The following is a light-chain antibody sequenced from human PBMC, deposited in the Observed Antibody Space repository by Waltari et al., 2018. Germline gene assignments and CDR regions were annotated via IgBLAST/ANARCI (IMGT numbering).Light chain of an antibody. CDR1: ESVSNY. CDR2: DTS. V-gene: IGKV3-11*01. CDR3: QQGVILPLT. Sequence: ELVLTQSPVTLYLAAGERATLSCRASESVSNYLAWYQQKPGQSPTLLIYDTSKRATGIPGRFSGSGYGTDFTLTINNLEAEDFALYYCQQGVILPLTFGGGTKLEIK. J-gene: IGKJ4*01.